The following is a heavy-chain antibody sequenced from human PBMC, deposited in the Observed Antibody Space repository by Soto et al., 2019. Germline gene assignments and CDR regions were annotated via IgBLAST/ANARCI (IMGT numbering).Heavy chain of an antibody. D-gene: IGHD3-3*01. J-gene: IGHJ6*02. CDR3: ARGPIFGVVIRGGYYGMDV. CDR1: GGTFSSYA. V-gene: IGHV1-69*06. CDR2: IIPIFGTA. Sequence: SVKVSCKASGGTFSSYAISWVRQAPGQGLEWMGGIIPIFGTANYAQKFQGRVTITADKSTSTAYMELSSLRSEDTAVYYCARGPIFGVVIRGGYYGMDVWGQGTTVTVS.